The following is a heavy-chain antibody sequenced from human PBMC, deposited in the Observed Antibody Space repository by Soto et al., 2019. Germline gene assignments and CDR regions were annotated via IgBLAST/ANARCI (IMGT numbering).Heavy chain of an antibody. CDR1: GYTFTSYG. CDR3: AWIAIAVAHDYYSYCIDV. CDR2: ISAYNGNT. V-gene: IGHV1-18*01. Sequence: QVQLVQSGAEVKKPGASVKVSCKASGYTFTSYGISWVRQAPGQGLEWMGWISAYNGNTNYAQKLQGRVTMTTDTTTSTAYMALRSLRSDDTSVYYCAWIAIAVAHDYYSYCIDVWGQGTTVTVSS. D-gene: IGHD6-19*01. J-gene: IGHJ6*02.